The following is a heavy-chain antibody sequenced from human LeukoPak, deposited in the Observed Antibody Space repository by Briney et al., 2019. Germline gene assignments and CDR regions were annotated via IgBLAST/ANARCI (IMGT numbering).Heavy chain of an antibody. V-gene: IGHV4-61*01. D-gene: IGHD1-1*01. CDR2: IYYSGTT. Sequence: SETLSLTCTVSGGSISSGSYYWSWIRQPPGKGLEWIGYIYYSGTTNYNSSLKSRVTISVDTSKKQFSLKLSSVTAADTAVYYCARGRYGTISRGWFDPWGQGTLVTVSS. CDR1: GGSISSGSYY. J-gene: IGHJ5*02. CDR3: ARGRYGTISRGWFDP.